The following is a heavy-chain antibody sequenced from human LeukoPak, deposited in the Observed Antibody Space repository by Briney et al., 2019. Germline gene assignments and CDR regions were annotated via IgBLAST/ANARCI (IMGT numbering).Heavy chain of an antibody. CDR2: ISGSGGST. J-gene: IGHJ3*02. CDR1: GFTFSSYA. CDR3: AKGRYYHDNSDAFEI. D-gene: IGHD3-22*01. V-gene: IGHV3-23*01. Sequence: GGSLRLSCAASGFTFSSYAIRWVRQAPGKGLEWVSAISGSGGSTYYADSVKGRFTISRDNSKNTLYLQMNRLRAEDTAVYQCAKGRYYHDNSDAFEIWGQGTMVTVSS.